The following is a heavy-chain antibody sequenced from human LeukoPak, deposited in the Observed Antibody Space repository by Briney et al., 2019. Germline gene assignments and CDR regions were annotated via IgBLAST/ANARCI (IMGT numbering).Heavy chain of an antibody. CDR1: GFTFNSYG. V-gene: IGHV3-30*03. CDR3: AAYHASGTFGYFQH. Sequence: GGSLRLSCAASGFTFNSYGMHWVRQAPGKGLEWLAVISYDGSNKYFADSVEGRLVVSRDNSNNTLYLHMNTLRPDDTGIYYCAAYHASGTFGYFQHWGQGTLVTVSS. CDR2: ISYDGSNK. D-gene: IGHD1-7*01. J-gene: IGHJ1*01.